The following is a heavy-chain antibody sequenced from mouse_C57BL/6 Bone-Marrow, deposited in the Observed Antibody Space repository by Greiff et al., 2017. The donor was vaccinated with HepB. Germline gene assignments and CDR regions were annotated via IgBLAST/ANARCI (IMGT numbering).Heavy chain of an antibody. CDR3: ARDYDYAMDY. V-gene: IGHV1-59*01. CDR1: GYTFTSYW. CDR2: IDPSDSYT. D-gene: IGHD2-4*01. J-gene: IGHJ4*01. Sequence: VQLKQPGAELVRPGTSVKLSCKASGYTFTSYWMHWVKQRPGQGLEWIGVIDPSDSYTNYNQKFKGKATLTVDTSSSTAYMQLSSLTSEDSAVYYCARDYDYAMDYWGQGTSVTVSS.